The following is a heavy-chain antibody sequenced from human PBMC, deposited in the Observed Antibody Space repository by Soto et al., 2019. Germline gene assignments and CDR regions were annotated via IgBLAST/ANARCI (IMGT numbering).Heavy chain of an antibody. J-gene: IGHJ4*02. Sequence: VASVKVSCKASGGTFSSYTISWVRQAPGQGLEWMGRIIPILGIANYAQKFQGRVTITADKSTSTAYMELSSLRSDDTAFYYCARASYTMLTNYYLDHWGQGTPVTVSS. D-gene: IGHD3-10*02. V-gene: IGHV1-69*02. CDR3: ARASYTMLTNYYLDH. CDR2: IIPILGIA. CDR1: GGTFSSYT.